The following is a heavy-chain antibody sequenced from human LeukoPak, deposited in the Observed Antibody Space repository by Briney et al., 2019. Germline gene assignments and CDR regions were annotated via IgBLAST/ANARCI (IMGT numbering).Heavy chain of an antibody. D-gene: IGHD2-15*01. J-gene: IGHJ4*02. V-gene: IGHV1-46*01. CDR3: ARGVGYCSGGSCIYYFDY. Sequence: ASVKVSCKASGYTFTSYYMHWVRQAPGQGLEWMGLINPSGSSTSYAQKFQGRLSLTRDMSTSTAYMELSSLRSDDTAVYYCARGVGYCSGGSCIYYFDYWGQGTLVTVSS. CDR1: GYTFTSYY. CDR2: INPSGSST.